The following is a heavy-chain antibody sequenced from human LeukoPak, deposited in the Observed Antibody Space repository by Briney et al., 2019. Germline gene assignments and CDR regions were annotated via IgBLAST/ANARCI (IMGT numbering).Heavy chain of an antibody. Sequence: ASVKVSCKASGYTFTSYGISWVRQAPGQGLEWMGWISAYNGNTNYAQKLQGRVTMTTDTSTSTAYMELRGLRSDDTAVYYCARDWASEGLWFGELLSKSYYYYGMDVWGKGTTVIIPS. CDR2: ISAYNGNT. J-gene: IGHJ6*04. D-gene: IGHD3-10*01. CDR1: GYTFTSYG. V-gene: IGHV1-18*04. CDR3: ARDWASEGLWFGELLSKSYYYYGMDV.